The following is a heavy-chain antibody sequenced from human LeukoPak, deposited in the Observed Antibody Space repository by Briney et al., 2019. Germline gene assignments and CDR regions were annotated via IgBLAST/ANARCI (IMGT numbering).Heavy chain of an antibody. CDR2: IYNSGST. CDR1: GGSINSYY. D-gene: IGHD3-3*01. CDR3: ARVSRGHELRFLEWLSHGNWFDP. J-gene: IGHJ5*02. Sequence: SETLSLTCTVSGGSINSYYWSWIRQPPGKGLEWIGNIYNSGSTNYNPSLKSRVTISVDTSKNQFSLKLSSVTAADTAVYYCARVSRGHELRFLEWLSHGNWFDPWGQGTLVTVSS. V-gene: IGHV4-59*01.